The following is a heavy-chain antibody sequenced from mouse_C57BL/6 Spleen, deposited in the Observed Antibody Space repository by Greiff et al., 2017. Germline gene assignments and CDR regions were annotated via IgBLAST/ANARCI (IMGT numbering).Heavy chain of an antibody. CDR3: AREGDSSGYFDY. V-gene: IGHV1-66*01. CDR2: IYPGSGNT. D-gene: IGHD3-2*02. Sequence: VQLQQSGPELVKPGASVKISCKASGYSFTSYYIHWVKQRPGQGLEWIGWIYPGSGNTKYNEKFKGKATLTAETSSSTADMQLSSLTSEDSAVYYCAREGDSSGYFDYWGQGTTLTVSS. CDR1: GYSFTSYY. J-gene: IGHJ2*01.